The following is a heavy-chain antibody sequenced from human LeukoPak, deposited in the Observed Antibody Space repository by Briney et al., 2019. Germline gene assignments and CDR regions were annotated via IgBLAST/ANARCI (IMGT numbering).Heavy chain of an antibody. D-gene: IGHD3-22*01. CDR2: ISSSSSYI. CDR1: GFTVSSNY. V-gene: IGHV3-21*01. J-gene: IGHJ3*02. Sequence: GGSLRLSCAASGFTVSSNYMSWVRQAPGKGLEWVSSISSSSSYIFYADSVKGRFTISRDNAKNSLYLQMNSLRAEDTAEYYCARYDGSGSDAFDIWGQGTMITVSS. CDR3: ARYDGSGSDAFDI.